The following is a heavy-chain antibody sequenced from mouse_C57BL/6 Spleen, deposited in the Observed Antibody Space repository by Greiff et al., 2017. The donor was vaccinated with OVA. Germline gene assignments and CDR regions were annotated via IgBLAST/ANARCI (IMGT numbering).Heavy chain of an antibody. CDR1: GYTFTSYW. CDR3: AKRSTVVAFDY. Sequence: QVQLQQPGAELVKPGASVKLSCKASGYTFTSYWMQWVKQRPGQGLEWIGEIDPSDSYTNYNQKFTGKATLTVDTSSSTAYMQLSSLTSEDSAVYYCAKRSTVVAFDYWGQGTTLTVSS. J-gene: IGHJ2*01. V-gene: IGHV1-50*01. D-gene: IGHD1-1*01. CDR2: IDPSDSYT.